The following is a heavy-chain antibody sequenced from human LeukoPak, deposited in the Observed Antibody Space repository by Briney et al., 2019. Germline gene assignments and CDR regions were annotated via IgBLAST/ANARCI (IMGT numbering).Heavy chain of an antibody. Sequence: SETLSLTCTVSGGSISSYYWSWIRQPAGKGLEWIGRIYTSGSTNYHPSLKSRVTMSVDTYKNQLSLELSSVTAGGTAVYYCARVRVDIDGLNGFHPGAQGTRVTVSS. CDR3: ARVRVDIDGLNGFHP. CDR2: IYTSGST. V-gene: IGHV4-4*07. J-gene: IGHJ5*02. CDR1: GGSISSYY. D-gene: IGHD5-12*01.